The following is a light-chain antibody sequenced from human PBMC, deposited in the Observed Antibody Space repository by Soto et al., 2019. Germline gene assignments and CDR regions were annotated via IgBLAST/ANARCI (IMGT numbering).Light chain of an antibody. J-gene: IGLJ1*01. CDR1: SSDVGGYNY. Sequence: QSVLTQPASVSGSPGQSITISCTGTSSDVGGYNYVSWYQHHPGKAPKLMIYEVSNRPSGVSNRFSASKSGNTASLTISGLQAEDEADYHYSSYTSSSTYVFGTGTKVTVL. V-gene: IGLV2-14*01. CDR2: EVS. CDR3: SSYTSSSTYV.